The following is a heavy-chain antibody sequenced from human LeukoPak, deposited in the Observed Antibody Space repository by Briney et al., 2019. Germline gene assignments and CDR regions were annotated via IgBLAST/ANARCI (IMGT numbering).Heavy chain of an antibody. D-gene: IGHD3-22*01. CDR2: IYHSGST. Sequence: RASETLSLTCAVSGGSISSSNWWSWVRQPPGKGLEWIGEIYHSGSTNYNPSLKSRVTISVDKSKNQFSLKLSSVTAADTAVYYCARDPLRRRITMIVVVQRGAFDIWGQGTMVTVSS. V-gene: IGHV4-4*02. J-gene: IGHJ3*02. CDR1: GGSISSSNW. CDR3: ARDPLRRRITMIVVVQRGAFDI.